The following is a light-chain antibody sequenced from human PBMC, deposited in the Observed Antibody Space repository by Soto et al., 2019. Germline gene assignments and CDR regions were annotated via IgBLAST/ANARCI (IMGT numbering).Light chain of an antibody. Sequence: DIQMTQSPSTLSASVGDRVTITCLASQSISSWLAWYQQKPGKAPKLLIYDASSLESGVPSRFSGSGSGTEFTLTISSLQPDDLASYYCQHYDHYPITFGQGTRLEIK. CDR1: QSISSW. CDR2: DAS. J-gene: IGKJ5*01. CDR3: QHYDHYPIT. V-gene: IGKV1-5*01.